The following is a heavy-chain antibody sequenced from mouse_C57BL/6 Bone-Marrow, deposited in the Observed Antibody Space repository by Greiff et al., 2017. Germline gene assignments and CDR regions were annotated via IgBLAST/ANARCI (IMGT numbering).Heavy chain of an antibody. D-gene: IGHD2-4*01. CDR3: AREDYDYDVYYAMDY. CDR2: INPGSGGT. V-gene: IGHV1-54*01. Sequence: QVQLQQSGAELVRPGTSVKVSCKASGYAFTNYLIEWVKQRPGQGLEWIGVINPGSGGTNYNEKFKGKATLTADKSSSTAYMQLSSLTSEDSAVYFGAREDYDYDVYYAMDYWGQGTSVTVSS. J-gene: IGHJ4*01. CDR1: GYAFTNYL.